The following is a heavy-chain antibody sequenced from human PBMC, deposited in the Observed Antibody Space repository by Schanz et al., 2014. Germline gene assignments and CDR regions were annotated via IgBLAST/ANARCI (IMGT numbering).Heavy chain of an antibody. J-gene: IGHJ4*02. D-gene: IGHD3-9*01. CDR3: ARDAADFYEILTEEDY. Sequence: QVQLVQSGAEVKKPGASVKGSCKASGYTFTSYGISWVRQAPGQGLEWMGWISAYNGNTKYPQKLQGRVTMTTDTAKSTAYMELRSLRSDDTAVYYCARDAADFYEILTEEDYWGQGTLVTVSS. CDR2: ISAYNGNT. CDR1: GYTFTSYG. V-gene: IGHV1-18*01.